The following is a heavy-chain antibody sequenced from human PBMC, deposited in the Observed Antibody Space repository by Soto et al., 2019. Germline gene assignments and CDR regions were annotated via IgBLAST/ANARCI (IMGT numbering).Heavy chain of an antibody. CDR3: ARTAGSRYSYGFYYGMDV. D-gene: IGHD5-18*01. V-gene: IGHV3-21*01. Sequence: GGSLRLSCAASGFTFSSYSMNWVRQAPGKGLEWVSSISSSSSYIYYADSVKGRFTISRDNAKNSLYLQMNSLRGEDTAVYYCARTAGSRYSYGFYYGMDVWGQGTTVTVSS. CDR2: ISSSSSYI. J-gene: IGHJ6*02. CDR1: GFTFSSYS.